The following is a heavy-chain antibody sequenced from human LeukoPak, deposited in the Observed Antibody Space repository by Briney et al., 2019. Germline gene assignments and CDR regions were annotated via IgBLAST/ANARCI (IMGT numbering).Heavy chain of an antibody. Sequence: GGSLRLSCAASGFAFSSYWMSWVRQAPGKGLERVANIKQDGSEKYYVDSVKGRFTISRDNAKNSLYLQMNGLRAEDTAVYYCARDQRYFDWLFPGSYFDYWGQGTLVTVSS. D-gene: IGHD3-9*01. J-gene: IGHJ4*02. V-gene: IGHV3-7*03. CDR3: ARDQRYFDWLFPGSYFDY. CDR1: GFAFSSYW. CDR2: IKQDGSEK.